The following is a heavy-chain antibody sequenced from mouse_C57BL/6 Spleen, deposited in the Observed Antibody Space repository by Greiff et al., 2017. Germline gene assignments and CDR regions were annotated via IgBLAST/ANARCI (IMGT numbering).Heavy chain of an antibody. CDR2: IHPNSGSS. V-gene: IGHV1-64*01. Sequence: QVQLQQPGAELVKPGASVKLSCKASGYTFTSYWMHWVNQRPGQGLEWIGMIHPNSGSSTYNAKFKSKATLTVDKSSSTAYMQLSSLTSGDYAVYYCAREGRAAQATGVDYWGQGTSVTVSS. J-gene: IGHJ4*01. CDR3: AREGRAAQATGVDY. CDR1: GYTFTSYW. D-gene: IGHD3-2*02.